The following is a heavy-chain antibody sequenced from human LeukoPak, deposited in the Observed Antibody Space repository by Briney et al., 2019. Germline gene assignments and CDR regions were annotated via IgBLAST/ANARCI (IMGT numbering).Heavy chain of an antibody. CDR3: ARNYYDSSGSDDLDV. V-gene: IGHV1-69*13. J-gene: IGHJ6*04. Sequence: SVKVSCKASGGTFSSYAISWVRQAPGQGLEWMGGIIPIFGTANYAQKFQGRVTITSDESTSTAYMELSSLRSEGTAVYYCARNYYDSSGSDDLDVWGKGTTVTVSS. CDR1: GGTFSSYA. D-gene: IGHD3-22*01. CDR2: IIPIFGTA.